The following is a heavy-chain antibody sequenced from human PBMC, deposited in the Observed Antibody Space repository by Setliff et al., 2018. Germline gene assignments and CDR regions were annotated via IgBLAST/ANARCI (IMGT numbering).Heavy chain of an antibody. CDR1: GFTFSSDS. D-gene: IGHD3-3*01. CDR2: ISGSGGST. CDR3: AKASGDYNFWSGSKYYYYYYYMDI. Sequence: PGGSLRLSCAASGFTFSSDSVSWVRQAPGKGLEWVSSISGSGGSTYYADSVKGRFTISRDNSQNTLYLQMNSLRAEDAAVYYCAKASGDYNFWSGSKYYYYYYYMDIWGKGTTVTVSS. J-gene: IGHJ6*03. V-gene: IGHV3-23*01.